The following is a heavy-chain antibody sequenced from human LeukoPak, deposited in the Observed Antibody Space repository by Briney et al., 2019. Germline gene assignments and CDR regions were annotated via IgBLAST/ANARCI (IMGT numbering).Heavy chain of an antibody. CDR2: ISSGSSYI. CDR3: ARVPSGSYSNDAFDI. V-gene: IGHV3-21*01. J-gene: IGHJ3*02. D-gene: IGHD3-10*01. Sequence: GGSLRLACAASGFPFRNYAMNWVRQAPGKGLEWVSSISSGSSYIFYADSVKGRFTISRDDAKNSLFLQMNGLRAEDTAVYYCARVPSGSYSNDAFDIWGQGTMVTVSS. CDR1: GFPFRNYA.